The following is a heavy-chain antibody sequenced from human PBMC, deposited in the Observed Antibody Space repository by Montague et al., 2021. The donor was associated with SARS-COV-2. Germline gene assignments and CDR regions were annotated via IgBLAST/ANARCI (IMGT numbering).Heavy chain of an antibody. D-gene: IGHD4-23*01. Sequence: PALVKPTQTLTLTCTVSGFSLSTSGEGVGWIRQPPGKALEWLALIFWDDDKRYSPSLKNRVTITKDTSKNQVVLRMTNIDPLDTATYYCAHKVKWELYYFDXWGQGTLVTVSS. CDR1: GFSLSTSGEG. CDR2: IFWDDDK. J-gene: IGHJ4*02. CDR3: AHKVKWELYYFDX. V-gene: IGHV2-5*02.